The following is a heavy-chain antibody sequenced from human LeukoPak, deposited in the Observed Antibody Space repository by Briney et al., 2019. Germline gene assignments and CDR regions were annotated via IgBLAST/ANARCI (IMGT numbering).Heavy chain of an antibody. CDR2: ISSSSSYI. J-gene: IGHJ6*03. Sequence: GGSLRLSCAASGFTFDDHAMSWVRQAPGKGLEWVSSISSSSSYIYYADSVKGRFTISRDNAKNSLYLQMNSLRAEDTAVYYCARDRGEDMDVWGKGTTVTVSS. CDR3: ARDRGEDMDV. D-gene: IGHD3-10*01. CDR1: GFTFDDHA. V-gene: IGHV3-21*01.